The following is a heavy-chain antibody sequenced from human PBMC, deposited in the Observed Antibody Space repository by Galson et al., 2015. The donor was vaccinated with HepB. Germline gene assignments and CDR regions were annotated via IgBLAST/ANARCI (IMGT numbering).Heavy chain of an antibody. J-gene: IGHJ6*02. Sequence: SVKVSCKASGYTFTSYAMHWVRQAPGQRLEWMGWINAGNGNTKYSQKFQGRVTITRDTSASTAYMELSSLRSEDTAVYYCARDLIVVVPAASFYYYYYGMDVWGQGTTVTVSS. CDR3: ARDLIVVVPAASFYYYYYGMDV. CDR2: INAGNGNT. D-gene: IGHD2-2*01. V-gene: IGHV1-3*01. CDR1: GYTFTSYA.